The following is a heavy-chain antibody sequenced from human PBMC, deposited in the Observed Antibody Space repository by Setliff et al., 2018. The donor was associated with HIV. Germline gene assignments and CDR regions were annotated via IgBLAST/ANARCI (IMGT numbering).Heavy chain of an antibody. D-gene: IGHD5-12*01. CDR2: IYHSGTT. V-gene: IGHV4-38-2*01. CDR3: ARHGAYETYYDYMDV. Sequence: SETVSLTCAVSGYSISSGHYWGWIRQLPGKGLEWIGSIYHSGTTYDNPSLKSRVTISVDTSKNQFSLKLSSVTAADTAVYYCARHGAYETYYDYMDVWGKGTTVTVSS. J-gene: IGHJ6*03. CDR1: GYSISSGHY.